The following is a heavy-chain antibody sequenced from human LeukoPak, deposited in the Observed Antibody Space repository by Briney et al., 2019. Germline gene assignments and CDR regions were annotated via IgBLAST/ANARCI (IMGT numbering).Heavy chain of an antibody. J-gene: IGHJ4*02. CDR1: GFTFSRYW. V-gene: IGHV3-74*01. CDR2: INNDGSST. Sequence: PGGSLRLSCAASGFTFSRYWMHWVRQAPGKGLVWVSRINNDGSSTVYADSVKGRFTISRDNSKNTVSLQMNSLRAEDTAVYYCSRDNLAWRHYFDSWGQGTLVTVSS. CDR3: SRDNLAWRHYFDS.